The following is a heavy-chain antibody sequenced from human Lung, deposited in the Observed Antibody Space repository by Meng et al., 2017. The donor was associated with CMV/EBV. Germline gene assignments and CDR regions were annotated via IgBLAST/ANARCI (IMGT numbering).Heavy chain of an antibody. CDR1: GGFFTGYD. V-gene: IGHV4-34*01. CDR2: INHGGNT. CDR3: GRGRKPDY. Sequence: TLSLTCGGYGGFFTGYDWTWIRQFPGKGLEWIGHINHGGNTNYNPSLKRRLTLSIDTSKNQFSLRLSSVTATDTAIYYCGRGRKPDYWGQGTLVTVSS. J-gene: IGHJ4*02.